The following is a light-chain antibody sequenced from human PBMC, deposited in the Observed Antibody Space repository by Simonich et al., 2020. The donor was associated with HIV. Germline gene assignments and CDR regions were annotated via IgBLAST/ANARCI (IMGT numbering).Light chain of an antibody. CDR1: SSDVGGYNY. J-gene: IGLJ3*02. V-gene: IGLV2-14*03. CDR3: TSYAGSNVWV. Sequence: QSALTQPASVSGSPGQSITISCTGTSSDVGGYNYLSWYQHHPGKAPKLMIYDVSNRPSGVSTRFSGSKSGNTASLTVSGLQAEDEADYYCTSYAGSNVWVFGGGTKLSVL. CDR2: DVS.